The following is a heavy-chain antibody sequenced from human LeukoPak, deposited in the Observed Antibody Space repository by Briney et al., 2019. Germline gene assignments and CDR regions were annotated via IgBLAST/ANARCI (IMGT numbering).Heavy chain of an antibody. CDR2: IYWNEHK. J-gene: IGHJ4*02. CDR1: GFSLSTSGVG. Sequence: KVSGPTLVKPTQTLTLTCTCSGFSLSTSGVGVGWIRQPPGKALEWLAVIYWNEHKYHSSSLKSRLTITKDTSKNQVVLTVTNMDPVDTGTYYCAHTYYYDSSGPLDYWGQGTLVTVSS. CDR3: AHTYYYDSSGPLDY. D-gene: IGHD3-22*01. V-gene: IGHV2-5*01.